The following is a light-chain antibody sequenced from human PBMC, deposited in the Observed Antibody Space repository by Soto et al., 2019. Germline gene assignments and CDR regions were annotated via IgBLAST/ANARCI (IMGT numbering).Light chain of an antibody. V-gene: IGKV3-11*01. CDR3: QQRAGWPAT. CDR2: DAS. Sequence: VLTQSQSTLSLSPGARATLSCTASQSVDISLAWYQQKPGQAPRLLIYDASTRATGIPARFSGSGAGTDFTLTITSLEPEDFAVYYCQQRAGWPATFGQGTKVEMK. J-gene: IGKJ1*01. CDR1: QSVDIS.